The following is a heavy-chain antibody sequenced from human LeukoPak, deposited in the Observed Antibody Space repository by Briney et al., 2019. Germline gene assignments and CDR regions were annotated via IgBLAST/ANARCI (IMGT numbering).Heavy chain of an antibody. CDR1: GGSISSSSYY. CDR2: IHYSGHT. Sequence: SETLSLTCTVSGGSISSSSYYWAWIRQPPGKGLEWIGSIHYSGHTHYDPSLKSRVTISVDTSKNQFSLKLSSVTAADTAVYYCARHPSRYSSGWYARRTTAWFDPWGQGTLVTVSS. D-gene: IGHD6-19*01. CDR3: ARHPSRYSSGWYARRTTAWFDP. J-gene: IGHJ5*02. V-gene: IGHV4-39*01.